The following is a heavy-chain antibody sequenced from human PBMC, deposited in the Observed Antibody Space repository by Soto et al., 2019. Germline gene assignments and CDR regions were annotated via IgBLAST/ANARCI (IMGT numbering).Heavy chain of an antibody. CDR3: VKGSASVRPYYFDH. Sequence: GGSLRLSCAASGFTFTTCAMSWVRQAPGEGLEWVSAISGSGGYTFYADSVKGRFTISRDNSKNTPFLQMNSLRAEDTAVYYCVKGSASVRPYYFDHWGQGALVTVSS. CDR1: GFTFTTCA. J-gene: IGHJ4*02. CDR2: ISGSGGYT. D-gene: IGHD2-15*01. V-gene: IGHV3-23*01.